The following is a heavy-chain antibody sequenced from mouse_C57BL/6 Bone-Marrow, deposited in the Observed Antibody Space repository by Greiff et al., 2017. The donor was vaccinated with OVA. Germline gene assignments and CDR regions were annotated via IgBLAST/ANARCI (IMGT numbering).Heavy chain of an antibody. D-gene: IGHD2-5*01. CDR2: INPNNGGT. V-gene: IGHV1-26*01. CDR1: GYTFTDYY. CDR3: ASPYINYVAWFAY. J-gene: IGHJ3*01. Sequence: EVQLQQSGPELVKPGASVKISCKASGYTFTDYYMNWVKQSHGKSLEWIGDINPNNGGTSYNQKFKGKATLTVDKSASTAYMALRSLTSEDSAVYYCASPYINYVAWFAYWGQGTLVTVSA.